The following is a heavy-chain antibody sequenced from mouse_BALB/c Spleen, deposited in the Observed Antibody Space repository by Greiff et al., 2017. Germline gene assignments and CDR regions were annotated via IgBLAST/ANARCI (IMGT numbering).Heavy chain of an antibody. J-gene: IGHJ3*01. CDR2: IYPGDGDT. CDR3: ARSLMITTAY. Sequence: QVQLKESGAELVRPGSSVKISCKASGYAFSSYWMNWVKQRPGQGLEWIGQIYPGDGDTNYNGKFKGKATLTADKSSSTAYMQLSSLTSEDSAVYFCARSLMITTAYWGQGTLVTVSA. V-gene: IGHV1-80*01. CDR1: GYAFSSYW. D-gene: IGHD2-4*01.